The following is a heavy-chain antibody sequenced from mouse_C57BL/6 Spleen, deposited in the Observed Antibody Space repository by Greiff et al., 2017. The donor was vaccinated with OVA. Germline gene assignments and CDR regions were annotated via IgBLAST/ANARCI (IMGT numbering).Heavy chain of an antibody. Sequence: VQLQQSGPELVKPGASVKISCKASGYTFTDYNMDWVKQSHGKSLEWIGDINPNNGGTIYNQKFKGKATLTVDKSSSTAYMELSSLPSDATTSYYCARSGTCFAYWGKGTLVTVSA. CDR2: INPNNGGT. CDR1: GYTFTDYN. D-gene: IGHD4-1*01. CDR3: ARSGTCFAY. J-gene: IGHJ3*01. V-gene: IGHV1-18*01.